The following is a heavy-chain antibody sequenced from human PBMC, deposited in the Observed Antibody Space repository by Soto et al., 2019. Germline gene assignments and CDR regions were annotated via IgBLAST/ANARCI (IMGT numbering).Heavy chain of an antibody. CDR2: INAANGNT. CDR3: ATDYGSNWRL. J-gene: IGHJ4*02. Sequence: ASVKVSCKASGFVSTNYNFHWVRQAPGQSLEWMGRINAANGNTQYSQNFQGRVTFTSDASASAAFMELTNLRFEDKAMYYCATDYGSNWRLWGQGTLVTVSS. V-gene: IGHV1-3*01. D-gene: IGHD3-10*01. CDR1: GFVSTNYN.